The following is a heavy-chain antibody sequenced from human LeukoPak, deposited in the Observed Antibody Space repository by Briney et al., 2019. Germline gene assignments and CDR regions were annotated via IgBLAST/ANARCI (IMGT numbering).Heavy chain of an antibody. J-gene: IGHJ1*01. D-gene: IGHD2/OR15-2a*01. CDR2: ITGSTKYI. Sequence: GGSLRLSCAASGFTFNTYTMNWVRQAPGKGLEWVSAITGSTKYIPSNIYYADAVKGRFTISRDNAKNSLDLQMTSLRAEDTAIYYCGSLHNRALWGQGTLVTVSS. V-gene: IGHV3-21*01. CDR1: GFTFNTYT. CDR3: GSLHNRAL.